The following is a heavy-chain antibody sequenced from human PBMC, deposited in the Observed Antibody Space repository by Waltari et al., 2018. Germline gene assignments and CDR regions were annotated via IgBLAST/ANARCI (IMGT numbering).Heavy chain of an antibody. CDR1: GGPINSGRFY. V-gene: IGHV4-61*02. D-gene: IGHD3-10*01. CDR2: VYSNGNS. CDR3: AREQVSGHQIGMDV. J-gene: IGHJ6*02. Sequence: QLQESGPGLVKPSQTLSLTCTVSGGPINSGRFYWTWLRQPAGEGLEWIGRVYSNGNSHYNSALKSRVSISIDTSKNQFSLRLTSVTAADTAVYYCAREQVSGHQIGMDVWGQGTTVTVSS.